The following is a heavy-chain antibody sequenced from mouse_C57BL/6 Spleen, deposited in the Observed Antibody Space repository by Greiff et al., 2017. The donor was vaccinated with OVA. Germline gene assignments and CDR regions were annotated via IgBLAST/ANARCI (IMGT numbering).Heavy chain of an antibody. Sequence: EVQGVESGGGLVKPGGSLKLSCAASGFTFSDYGMHWVRQAPEKGLEWVAYISSGSSTIYYADTVKGRFTITRDNAKNTLFLQMTSLRSEDTAMYYCARDYYGRRGYFDYWGQGTTLTVSS. CDR2: ISSGSSTI. CDR3: ARDYYGRRGYFDY. D-gene: IGHD1-1*01. CDR1: GFTFSDYG. J-gene: IGHJ2*01. V-gene: IGHV5-17*01.